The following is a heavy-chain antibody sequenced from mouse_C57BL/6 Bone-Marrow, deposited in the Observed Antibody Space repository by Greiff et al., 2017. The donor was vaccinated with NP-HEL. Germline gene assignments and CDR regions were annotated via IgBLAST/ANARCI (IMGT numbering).Heavy chain of an antibody. CDR3: ARALITTVVASYYFDY. V-gene: IGHV3-6*01. CDR1: GYSITSGYY. J-gene: IGHJ2*01. D-gene: IGHD1-1*01. Sequence: DVKLVESGPGLVKPSQSLSLTCSVTGYSITSGYYWNWIRQFPGNKLEWMGYISYDGSNNYNPSLKNRISITRDTSKNQFFLKLNSVTTEDTATYYCARALITTVVASYYFDYWGQGTTLTVSS. CDR2: ISYDGSN.